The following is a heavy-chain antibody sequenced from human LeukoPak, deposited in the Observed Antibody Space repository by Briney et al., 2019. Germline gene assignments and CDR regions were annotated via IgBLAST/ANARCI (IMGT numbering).Heavy chain of an antibody. Sequence: GGSLRLSCAASGFTFSSYAMSWVRQAPGKGLEWVSAISGSGGSTYYADSVKGRFTISRDNSKNTLYLQMNSLRAEDTAVYYCAKTGALYDYGDYHYFDYWGQGTLVTVSS. D-gene: IGHD4-17*01. CDR2: ISGSGGST. V-gene: IGHV3-23*01. CDR1: GFTFSSYA. J-gene: IGHJ4*02. CDR3: AKTGALYDYGDYHYFDY.